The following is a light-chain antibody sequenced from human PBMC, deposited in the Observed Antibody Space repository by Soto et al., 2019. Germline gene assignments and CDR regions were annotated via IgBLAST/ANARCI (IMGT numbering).Light chain of an antibody. Sequence: EIVLTQSPGTLSLSPGERATLSCRASQIVSSSYLAWYQQKPGQGPRLLIYGASSRATGIPDRFSGSGSGTDFTLTISRLEPEDFAVYYCQQYGSSPRTFGQGTKVEIK. CDR3: QQYGSSPRT. V-gene: IGKV3-20*01. J-gene: IGKJ1*01. CDR2: GAS. CDR1: QIVSSSY.